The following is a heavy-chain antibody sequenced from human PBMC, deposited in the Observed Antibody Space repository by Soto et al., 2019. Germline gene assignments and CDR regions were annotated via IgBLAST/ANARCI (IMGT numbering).Heavy chain of an antibody. CDR1: GFTVSTNY. CDR2: IYSGGST. CDR3: ARDRVTMVRRIITPFDY. J-gene: IGHJ4*02. D-gene: IGHD3-10*01. Sequence: GGSLRLSCAASGFTVSTNYMSWLRQAPGKGLGWVSVIYSGGSTYYADSVKGRFTISRDNSKNTLYLQMNSLRAEDTAVYYCARDRVTMVRRIITPFDYWGQGTLVTVS. V-gene: IGHV3-66*01.